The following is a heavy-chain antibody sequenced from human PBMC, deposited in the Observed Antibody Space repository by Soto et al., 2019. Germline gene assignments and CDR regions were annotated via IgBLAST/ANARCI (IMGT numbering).Heavy chain of an antibody. D-gene: IGHD1-1*01. J-gene: IGHJ5*02. Sequence: QIQLVQFGPEVKKPGTPVKVSCKASGFTFSSSGIHWVRQARGQRLEWIGWIVVGSGNTNYAQKFQERVTITRDVSKNTAYMELTTLRPEDRAVYYCAADLAPTAPYNWFEPWGQETLVTVSS. CDR2: IVVGSGNT. V-gene: IGHV1-58*02. CDR1: GFTFSSSG. CDR3: AADLAPTAPYNWFEP.